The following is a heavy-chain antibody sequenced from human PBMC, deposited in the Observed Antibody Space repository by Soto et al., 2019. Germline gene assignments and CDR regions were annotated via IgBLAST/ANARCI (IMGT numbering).Heavy chain of an antibody. CDR2: ISYDGSNK. V-gene: IGHV3-30*04. CDR3: ARDGLPFRGGDCYYYFDY. D-gene: IGHD2-21*02. CDR1: GFTFSSYA. J-gene: IGHJ4*02. Sequence: GGSLRLSCAASGFTFSSYAMHWVRQAPGKGLEWVAVISYDGSNKYYADSVKGRFTISRDNSKNTLYLQMNSLRAEDTAVYYCARDGLPFRGGDCYYYFDYWGQGTLVTVSS.